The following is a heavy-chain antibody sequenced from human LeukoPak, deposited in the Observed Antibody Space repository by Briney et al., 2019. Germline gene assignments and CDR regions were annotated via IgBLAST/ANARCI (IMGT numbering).Heavy chain of an antibody. D-gene: IGHD2-21*02. J-gene: IGHJ4*02. CDR2: ITSSSSYI. V-gene: IGHV3-21*04. CDR3: AKDSGVVVTAIPSY. CDR1: GFTFSSYS. Sequence: GGSLRLSCAASGFTFSSYSMKWVRQAPGKGLEWVSSITSSSSYIYYADSVKGRFTISRDNSKNTLYLQMNSLRAEDTAVYYCAKDSGVVVTAIPSYWGQGTLVTVSS.